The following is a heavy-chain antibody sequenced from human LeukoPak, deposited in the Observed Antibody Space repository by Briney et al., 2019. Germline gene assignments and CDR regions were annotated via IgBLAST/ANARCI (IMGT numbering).Heavy chain of an antibody. D-gene: IGHD1-7*01. CDR1: GFTFSSYG. CDR3: AKQEVDWNYVVLDY. Sequence: GGSLRLSCAASGFTFSSYGMHWVRQAPGKGLEWVAFIRHDGSNKYYADSVKGRFTISRDNSKNTLYLQMNSLRAEDTAVYYCAKQEVDWNYVVLDYWGQGTLVTVSS. CDR2: IRHDGSNK. V-gene: IGHV3-30*02. J-gene: IGHJ4*02.